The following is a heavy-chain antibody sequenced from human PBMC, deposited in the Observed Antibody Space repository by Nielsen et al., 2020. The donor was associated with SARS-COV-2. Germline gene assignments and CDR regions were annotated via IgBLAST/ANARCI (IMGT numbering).Heavy chain of an antibody. CDR2: ISSSSSYI. Sequence: GESLKISCAASGFTFSSYSMNWVRQAPGKGLEWVSSISSSSSYIYYADSVKGRFTISRDNAKNSLYLQMNSLRAEDTAVYYCARNRAGYEGYYDFWSGYSPAYYGMDVWGQGTTVTVSS. D-gene: IGHD3-3*01. J-gene: IGHJ6*02. CDR3: ARNRAGYEGYYDFWSGYSPAYYGMDV. CDR1: GFTFSSYS. V-gene: IGHV3-21*04.